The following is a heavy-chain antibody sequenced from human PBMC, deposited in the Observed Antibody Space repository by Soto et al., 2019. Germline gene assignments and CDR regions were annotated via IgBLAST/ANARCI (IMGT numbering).Heavy chain of an antibody. Sequence: EVQLLESGGGLVQPGGSLRLSCAASGFTFSSYAMSWVRQAPGKGLEWVSAISGSGGSTYYADSVKGRFTISRDNSKNTVYLQMNSLRAEDTAVYYCANGRRQRGWGELYCWGQGTLVTVSS. D-gene: IGHD3-16*01. V-gene: IGHV3-23*01. J-gene: IGHJ4*02. CDR1: GFTFSSYA. CDR2: ISGSGGST. CDR3: ANGRRQRGWGELYC.